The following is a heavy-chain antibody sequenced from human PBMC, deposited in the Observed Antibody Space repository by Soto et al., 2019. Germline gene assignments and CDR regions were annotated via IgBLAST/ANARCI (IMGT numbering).Heavy chain of an antibody. Sequence: PSETLSLTCTVSGGSISSYYWSWIRQPPGKGLEWIGYIYYSGSTNYNPSLKSRVTISVDTSKNQFSLKLSSVTAADTAVYYCARASGITYDAFDIWGQGTMVTVSS. J-gene: IGHJ3*02. CDR1: GGSISSYY. D-gene: IGHD3-10*01. V-gene: IGHV4-59*12. CDR3: ARASGITYDAFDI. CDR2: IYYSGST.